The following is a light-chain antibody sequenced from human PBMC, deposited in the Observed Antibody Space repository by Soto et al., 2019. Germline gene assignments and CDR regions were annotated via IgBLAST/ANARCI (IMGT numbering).Light chain of an antibody. CDR2: TAS. CDR3: QQTNSFPLT. V-gene: IGKV1-12*01. J-gene: IGKJ4*01. Sequence: DIQMTQSPSSVSASVGDRVTITCRASQGISIWLAWYQQKPGKAPKLLIHTASNLQSGVPSRFSGSGSGTDITLTINSLQPEDFAAYYCQQTNSFPLTFGGGTKVEIK. CDR1: QGISIW.